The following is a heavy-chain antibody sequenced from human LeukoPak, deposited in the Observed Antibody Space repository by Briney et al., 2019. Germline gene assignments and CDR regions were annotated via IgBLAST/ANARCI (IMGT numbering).Heavy chain of an antibody. V-gene: IGHV3-23*01. CDR1: GFGFSNQA. J-gene: IGHJ6*03. CDR2: ISGGGGAT. CDR3: AKDQSPSATVTTWYYYYYMDV. D-gene: IGHD4-11*01. Sequence: GGSLRLSCAVSGFGFSNQAMSWVRQAPGKGLEWVSGISGGGGATYSADSVKGRFTISRDNSKNTLYLQMNSLRAEDTAVYYCAKDQSPSATVTTWYYYYYMDVWGKGTTVTVSS.